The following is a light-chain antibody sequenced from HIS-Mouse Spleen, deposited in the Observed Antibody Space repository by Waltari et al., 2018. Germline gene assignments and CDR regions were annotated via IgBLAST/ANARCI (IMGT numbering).Light chain of an antibody. Sequence: QSALTQPRPVSGSPGQSVPIPCTGTSSDCRGQNYVHWYQQHPGKTPKLRIYDVSKRPSGVPDRFSGSKSGNTASLTISGLQAEDEADYYCCSYAGSYTFEVVFGGGTKLTVL. J-gene: IGLJ2*01. CDR2: DVS. CDR3: CSYAGSYTFEVV. V-gene: IGLV2-11*01. CDR1: SSDCRGQNY.